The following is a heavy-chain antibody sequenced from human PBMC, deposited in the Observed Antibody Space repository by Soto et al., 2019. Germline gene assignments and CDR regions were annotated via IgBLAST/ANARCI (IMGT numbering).Heavy chain of an antibody. CDR1: GFTFSSYG. CDR3: AKDGGAAAGGWFDP. CDR2: ISYDGSNK. D-gene: IGHD6-13*01. Sequence: QVQLVESGGGVVQPGRSLRLSCAASGFTFSSYGMHWVRQAPGKGLEWVAVISYDGSNKYYADSVKGRFTISRDNSKNTLYLRVNSLRAEDTAVYYCAKDGGAAAGGWFDPWGQGTLVTVSS. V-gene: IGHV3-30*18. J-gene: IGHJ5*02.